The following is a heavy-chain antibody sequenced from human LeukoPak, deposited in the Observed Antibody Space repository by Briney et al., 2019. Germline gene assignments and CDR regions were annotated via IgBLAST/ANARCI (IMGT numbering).Heavy chain of an antibody. V-gene: IGHV1-18*01. D-gene: IGHD1-26*01. Sequence: ASVKVSCKASGYTFTSYGVSWVRQAPGQGLEWMGWISAYNGNTNYAQKLQGRVTMTTDTSTSTAYMELRSLRSDATAVYYCARGRGRVGAIPYYFDYWGQGTLVTVSS. J-gene: IGHJ4*02. CDR3: ARGRGRVGAIPYYFDY. CDR2: ISAYNGNT. CDR1: GYTFTSYG.